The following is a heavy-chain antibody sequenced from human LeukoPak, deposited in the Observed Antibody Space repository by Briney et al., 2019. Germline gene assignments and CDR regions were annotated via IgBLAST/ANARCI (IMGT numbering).Heavy chain of an antibody. V-gene: IGHV3-23*01. CDR1: GFNFSGYA. Sequence: GGSLRLSCAASGFNFSGYAMSWVRQAPGKGLEWVSAISGSGGSTYYADSVKGRFTISRDNSKNTLYLQVNSLRAEDTAVYYCAKGQTTVMAFDIWGQGTMVTVSS. CDR2: ISGSGGST. D-gene: IGHD4-17*01. CDR3: AKGQTTVMAFDI. J-gene: IGHJ3*02.